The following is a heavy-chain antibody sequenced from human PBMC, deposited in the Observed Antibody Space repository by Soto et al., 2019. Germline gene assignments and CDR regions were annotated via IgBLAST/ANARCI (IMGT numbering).Heavy chain of an antibody. D-gene: IGHD3-10*01. J-gene: IGHJ4*02. CDR3: ASYGSGSYYNGVVY. CDR2: IIPIFGTA. Sequence: QVQLVQSGAEVKKPGSSVKVSCKASGGTFSSYAISWVRQAPGQGLEWMGGIIPIFGTANYAQKFQGRVTITAHESTSTAYMELSSLRSEDTAVYDFASYGSGSYYNGVVYWGQGTLVTDSS. CDR1: GGTFSSYA. V-gene: IGHV1-69*01.